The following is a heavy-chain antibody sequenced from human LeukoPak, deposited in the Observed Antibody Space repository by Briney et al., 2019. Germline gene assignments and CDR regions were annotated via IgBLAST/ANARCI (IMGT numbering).Heavy chain of an antibody. V-gene: IGHV3-53*01. Sequence: GGSLRLSCAASGFTVSSNYMSWVRQAPGKGLEGVSVIYSGGSTYYADSVKGRFTISRDNSKNTLYLQMNSLRAEDTAVYYCARDGRFSSGSSNWFDPWGQGTLVTVSS. CDR2: IYSGGST. CDR3: ARDGRFSSGSSNWFDP. J-gene: IGHJ5*02. CDR1: GFTVSSNY. D-gene: IGHD6-19*01.